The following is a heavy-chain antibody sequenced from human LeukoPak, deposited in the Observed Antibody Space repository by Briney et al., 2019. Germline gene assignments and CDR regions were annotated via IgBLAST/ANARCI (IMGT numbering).Heavy chain of an antibody. Sequence: SETLSLTCAVYGGSFSGYHWSWIRLHPGKGLEWIGYIYYSGSTHYNPSLKSRVTISVDTSKNQFSLKLSSVTAADTAVYYCARDMTDWWFDPWGQGTLVTVSS. V-gene: IGHV4-31*11. CDR1: GGSFSGYH. CDR3: ARDMTDWWFDP. CDR2: IYYSGST. J-gene: IGHJ5*02. D-gene: IGHD3-9*01.